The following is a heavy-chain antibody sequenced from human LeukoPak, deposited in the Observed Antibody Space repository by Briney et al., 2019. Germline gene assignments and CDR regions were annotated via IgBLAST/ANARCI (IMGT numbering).Heavy chain of an antibody. CDR2: IYYSGST. D-gene: IGHD6-13*01. J-gene: IGHJ4*02. V-gene: IGHV4-39*07. Sequence: SETLSLTCTVSGGSISSSSYYWGWIRQPPGKGLEWIGSIYYSGSTYYNPSLKSRVTISVDTSKNQFSLKLSSVTAADTAVYYCAREDSSFSSFDYWGQGTLVTVSS. CDR1: GGSISSSSYY. CDR3: AREDSSFSSFDY.